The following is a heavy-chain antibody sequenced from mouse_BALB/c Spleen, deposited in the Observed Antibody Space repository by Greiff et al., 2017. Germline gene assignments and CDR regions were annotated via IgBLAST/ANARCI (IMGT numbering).Heavy chain of an antibody. CDR1: GYTFTSYW. Sequence: VQLQQSGAELAKPGASVKMSCKASGYTFTSYWMHWVKQRPGQGLEWIGYINTSTGYTEYNQKFKDKATLTADKSSSTAYMQLSSLTSEDSAVYYCAYYYGSIPFAYWGQGTLVTVSA. D-gene: IGHD1-1*01. V-gene: IGHV1-7*01. CDR2: INTSTGYT. J-gene: IGHJ3*01. CDR3: AYYYGSIPFAY.